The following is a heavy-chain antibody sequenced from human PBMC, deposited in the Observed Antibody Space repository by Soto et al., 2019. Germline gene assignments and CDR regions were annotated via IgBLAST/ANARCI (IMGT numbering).Heavy chain of an antibody. V-gene: IGHV1-18*01. Sequence: GASVKVSCKASGYTFTSYGISWVRQAPGQGLEWMGWISAYNGNTNYAQKLQGRVTMTRNTSISTAYMELSSLRSEDTAVYYCARGSDYYDSSGFLGNPWGQGTLVTVSS. J-gene: IGHJ5*02. CDR2: ISAYNGNT. D-gene: IGHD3-22*01. CDR1: GYTFTSYG. CDR3: ARGSDYYDSSGFLGNP.